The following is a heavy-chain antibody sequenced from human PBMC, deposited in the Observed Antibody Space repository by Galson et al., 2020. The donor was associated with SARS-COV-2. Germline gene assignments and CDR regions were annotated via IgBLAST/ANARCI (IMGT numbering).Heavy chain of an antibody. CDR3: ARESWGSLDP. Sequence: AGSLRLSCATSGFTFSDAHMTWSRQAPGKGLEWISYIKNRGDTIYYAESVKGRFTTSRDNAKNLLYLQMNSLRVEDTAMYYCARESWGSLDPWGQGILVTVST. V-gene: IGHV3-11*01. CDR1: GFTFSDAH. J-gene: IGHJ5*02. D-gene: IGHD3-16*01. CDR2: IKNRGDTI.